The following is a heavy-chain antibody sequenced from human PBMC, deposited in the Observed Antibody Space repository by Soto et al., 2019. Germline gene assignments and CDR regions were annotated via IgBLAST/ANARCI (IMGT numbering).Heavy chain of an antibody. CDR2: IIPILGIA. CDR1: GGTFSSYT. D-gene: IGHD3-22*01. V-gene: IGHV1-69*04. CDR3: ARDAEKYYYDSSGSPA. J-gene: IGHJ5*02. Sequence: SVKVSCKASGGTFSSYTISWVRQAPGQGLEWMGRIIPILGIANYAQKFQGRVTITADKSTSTAYMELSSLRSEDTAVYYCARDAEKYYYDSSGSPAWGQGTLVTVS.